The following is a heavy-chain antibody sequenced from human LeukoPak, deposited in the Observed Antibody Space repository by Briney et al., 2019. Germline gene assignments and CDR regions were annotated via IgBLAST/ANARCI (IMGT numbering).Heavy chain of an antibody. CDR1: GYTFISYG. D-gene: IGHD6-13*01. Sequence: ASVKVSCKASGYTFISYGISWVRQAPGQGLEWMGGIIPIFGTANYAQKFQGRVTITADESTSTAYMELSSLRSEDTAVYYCAREGGAAGRLIDYWGQGTLVTVSS. J-gene: IGHJ4*02. CDR3: AREGGAAGRLIDY. CDR2: IIPIFGTA. V-gene: IGHV1-69*13.